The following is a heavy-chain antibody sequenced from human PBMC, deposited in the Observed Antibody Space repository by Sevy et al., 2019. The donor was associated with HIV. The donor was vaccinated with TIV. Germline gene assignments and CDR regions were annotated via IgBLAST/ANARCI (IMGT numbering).Heavy chain of an antibody. D-gene: IGHD6-13*01. CDR2: ISAYNGNT. J-gene: IGHJ6*03. CDR1: GYTFTSYG. Sequence: ASVKVSCKASGYTFTSYGIRWVRQAPGQGLAWMGWISAYNGNTNYAQRLQGRGTMTTDTSTCTDYMELRSLRSDDTAVYYCAREGAAAEYYYMDVWGKGTTVTVSS. V-gene: IGHV1-18*01. CDR3: AREGAAAEYYYMDV.